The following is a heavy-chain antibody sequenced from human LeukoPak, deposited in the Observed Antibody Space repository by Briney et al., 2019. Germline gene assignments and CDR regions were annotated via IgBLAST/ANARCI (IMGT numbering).Heavy chain of an antibody. V-gene: IGHV4-31*03. Sequence: PSQTLSLTCTVSGGSISSGAHYWSWIRQHPGKGLEWIGYINYSGSTYYDPSLKSRVIISVDTSKNQFSLKLSSVTAADTAVYYCARGGSGEGYWGQGTLVTVSS. CDR2: INYSGST. D-gene: IGHD3-10*01. CDR1: GGSISSGAHY. CDR3: ARGGSGEGY. J-gene: IGHJ4*02.